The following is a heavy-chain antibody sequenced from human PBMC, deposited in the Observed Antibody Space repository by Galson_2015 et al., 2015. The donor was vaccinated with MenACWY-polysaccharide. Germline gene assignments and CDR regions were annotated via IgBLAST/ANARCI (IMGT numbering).Heavy chain of an antibody. D-gene: IGHD5-12*01. V-gene: IGHV3-33*03. CDR1: GLRFGNYG. CDR3: ATIRGSAPNYYMDV. CDR2: IWYDGSNK. J-gene: IGHJ6*03. Sequence: SLRLSCAASGLRFGNYGMQWVRQAPGKGLEWVALIWYDGSNKYYSDPVKGRFGISRDNSKNTLYLQMNSLRIEDTAVYYCATIRGSAPNYYMDVRGKGTTVTVSS.